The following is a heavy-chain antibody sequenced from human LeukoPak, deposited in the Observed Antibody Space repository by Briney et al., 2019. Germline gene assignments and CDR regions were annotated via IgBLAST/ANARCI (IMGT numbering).Heavy chain of an antibody. CDR1: GFTFSSYD. Sequence: PGGSLRLSCAASGFTFSSYDMHWGRQGTGKGLEWGSAIGTAGDTYYPGSVKGRFTISRENAKNSLYLQMNSLRAGDTAVYYCARAPPQQLVLWGGYYYGMDVWGQGTTVTVSS. J-gene: IGHJ6*02. V-gene: IGHV3-13*01. CDR2: IGTAGDT. D-gene: IGHD6-13*01. CDR3: ARAPPQQLVLWGGYYYGMDV.